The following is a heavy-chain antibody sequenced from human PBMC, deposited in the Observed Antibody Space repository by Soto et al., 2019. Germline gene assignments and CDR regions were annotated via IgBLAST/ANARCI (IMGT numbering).Heavy chain of an antibody. D-gene: IGHD3-10*01. J-gene: IGHJ4*02. V-gene: IGHV3-48*03. CDR2: ISSSGSTI. CDR3: ARGFGYDLAFFDY. Sequence: LRLSCAASGFTFRSYEMNWVRQAPGKGLEWVSYISSSGSTIYYADSVKGRFTISRDNAKNSLYLQMNSLRAEDTAVYYCARGFGYDLAFFDYWGQGTLVTVSS. CDR1: GFTFRSYE.